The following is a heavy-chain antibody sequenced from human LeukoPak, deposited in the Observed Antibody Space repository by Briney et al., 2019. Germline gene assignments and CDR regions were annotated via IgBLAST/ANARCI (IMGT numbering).Heavy chain of an antibody. CDR3: ARQTRSGSYPLDY. CDR2: IYTSGST. D-gene: IGHD1-26*01. CDR1: GGSISSYY. V-gene: IGHV4-4*09. Sequence: SETLSLTCTVSGGSISSYYWSWIRQPPGKGLEWIGYIYTSGSTNYNPSLKSRVTISVDMSKNQFSLKLSSVTAADTAVYYCARQTRSGSYPLDYWGQGTLVTVFS. J-gene: IGHJ4*02.